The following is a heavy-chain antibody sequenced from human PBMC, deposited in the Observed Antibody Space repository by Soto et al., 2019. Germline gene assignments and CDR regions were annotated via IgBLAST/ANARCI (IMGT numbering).Heavy chain of an antibody. Sequence: QVQLVQSGAEVKKPGALVKVSCKASGYTFTSYGISWVRQAPGQGLEWMGWISAYNGNTNYAQKLQGRVTMTTDTSTSTAYMELRSLRSDDTAVYYCARAARRTGTEYNWFDPWGQGTLVTVSS. CDR1: GYTFTSYG. CDR3: ARAARRTGTEYNWFDP. D-gene: IGHD1-7*01. J-gene: IGHJ5*02. V-gene: IGHV1-18*04. CDR2: ISAYNGNT.